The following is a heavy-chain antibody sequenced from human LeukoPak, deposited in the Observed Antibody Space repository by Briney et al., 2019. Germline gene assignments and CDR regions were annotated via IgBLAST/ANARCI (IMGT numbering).Heavy chain of an antibody. Sequence: GGSLRLSCAASGFTFRSYATYWVRQAPGKGLEYVSAISSNGDNTYYASSVKGRFTISRDNSKNTLYLQMGSLRAEDMAVYYCARDGAGAYNWFDPWGQGTLVTVSS. CDR2: ISSNGDNT. D-gene: IGHD1-26*01. CDR1: GFTFRSYA. CDR3: ARDGAGAYNWFDP. J-gene: IGHJ5*02. V-gene: IGHV3-64*01.